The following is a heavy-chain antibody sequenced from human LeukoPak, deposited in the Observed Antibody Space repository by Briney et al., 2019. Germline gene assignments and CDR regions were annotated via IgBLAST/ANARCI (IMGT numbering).Heavy chain of an antibody. Sequence: SQSLSLTCTVSGGSISSGSYYWSWIRQPPGKGLEWIGSIYYSGSTYYNPSLKSRVTISVDTSKNQFSLKLSSVTAADTAVYYCARERKGLYYFDYWGQGTLVTVS. CDR3: ARERKGLYYFDY. D-gene: IGHD2-2*01. J-gene: IGHJ4*02. CDR2: IYYSGST. CDR1: GGSISSGSYY. V-gene: IGHV4-39*07.